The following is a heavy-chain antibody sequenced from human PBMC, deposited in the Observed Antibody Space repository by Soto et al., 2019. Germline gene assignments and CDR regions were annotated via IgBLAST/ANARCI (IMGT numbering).Heavy chain of an antibody. CDR3: ARSVAVPGAHIDY. J-gene: IGHJ4*02. V-gene: IGHV4-59*01. Sequence: SETLSLACSVSGGSISGSYWRWIRQSPGKGLEWLGYVYYTGSTNYSPSLRSRVSISVDTSKNEFSLRLSSVTAADTAVYFCARSVAVPGAHIDYWGQGTQVTVSS. CDR2: VYYTGST. CDR1: GGSISGSY. D-gene: IGHD6-19*01.